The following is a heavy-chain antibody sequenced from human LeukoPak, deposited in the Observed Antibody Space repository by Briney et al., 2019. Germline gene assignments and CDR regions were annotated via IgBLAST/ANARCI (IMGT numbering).Heavy chain of an antibody. J-gene: IGHJ4*02. CDR2: IKQDGSEK. CDR3: ARLTKYCSSTSCYPMN. Sequence: GGSLRLSCAASGFTFSSYWMSWVRQAPGKGLEWVANIKQDGSEKYYVDSVKGRFTISRDNAKNSLYLRMNSLRAEDTAVYYCARLTKYCSSTSCYPMNWGQGTLVTVSS. CDR1: GFTFSSYW. D-gene: IGHD2-2*01. V-gene: IGHV3-7*01.